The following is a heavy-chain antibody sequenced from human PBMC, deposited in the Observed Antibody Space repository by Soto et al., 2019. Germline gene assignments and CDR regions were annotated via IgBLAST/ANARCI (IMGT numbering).Heavy chain of an antibody. CDR3: SRGQGSGADFWSGYYGDYYYGMDV. J-gene: IGHJ6*02. Sequence: GASVKVSCKASGGTFSSYAISWVRQAPGQGLEWMGGIIPIFGTANYAQKFQGRVTITADESTSTAYMELSSLRSEDTAVYYCSRGQGSGADFWSGYYGDYYYGMDVWGQGTTVTVSS. D-gene: IGHD3-3*01. CDR2: IIPIFGTA. V-gene: IGHV1-69*13. CDR1: GGTFSSYA.